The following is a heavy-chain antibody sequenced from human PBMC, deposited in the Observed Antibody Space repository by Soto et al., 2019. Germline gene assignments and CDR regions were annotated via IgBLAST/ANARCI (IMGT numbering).Heavy chain of an antibody. CDR2: INHSGST. CDR3: ARGRDY. J-gene: IGHJ4*02. CDR1: GGSFSPFY. Sequence: QVQLQQWGAGLLKPSETLSLTCAVYGGSFSPFYWSWIRQPPGKGLEWMGEINHSGSTNYNTSLKIRVTTSVDTSKHQFSLKLSSVTAADTAMYYCARGRDYWGQGTLVTVSS. V-gene: IGHV4-34*01.